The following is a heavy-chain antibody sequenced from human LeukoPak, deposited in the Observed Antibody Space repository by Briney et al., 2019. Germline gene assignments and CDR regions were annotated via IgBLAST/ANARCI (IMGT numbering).Heavy chain of an antibody. CDR3: ARRGYSSSWNVFYLDY. V-gene: IGHV1-18*01. CDR1: GYTFTNYG. Sequence: GASVKVSCTASGYTFTNYGLNWVRQAPGQGLEWMGWIDAYNGNTNYAQRVQDRVTMTTDRSTNTVYTELRSLTSDDTAVYYCARRGYSSSWNVFYLDYWGQGTLVTVSS. CDR2: IDAYNGNT. J-gene: IGHJ4*02. D-gene: IGHD6-13*01.